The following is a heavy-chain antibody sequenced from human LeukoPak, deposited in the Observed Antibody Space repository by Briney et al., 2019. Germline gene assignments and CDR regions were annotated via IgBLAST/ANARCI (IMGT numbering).Heavy chain of an antibody. CDR3: ASGLYNWFDP. V-gene: IGHV4-39*07. CDR1: GGSISSSSYY. D-gene: IGHD3/OR15-3a*01. J-gene: IGHJ5*02. CDR2: IYYSGST. Sequence: SETLSLTCTVSGGSISSSSYYWGWIRQPPGKGLEWIGSIYYSGSTYYNPSLKSRVTISVDTSKNQFSLKLSSVTAADTAVYYGASGLYNWFDPWGQGTLVTVSS.